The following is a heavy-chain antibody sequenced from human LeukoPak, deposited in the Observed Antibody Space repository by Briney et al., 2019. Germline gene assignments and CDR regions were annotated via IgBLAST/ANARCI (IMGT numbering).Heavy chain of an antibody. D-gene: IGHD6-19*01. CDR3: ARARPLYSSSFDY. CDR2: IYHSGST. J-gene: IGHJ4*02. Sequence: PSETLSLTCTVSGGSISSSSYYWGWIRQPPGKGLEWIGEIYHSGSTNYNPSLKSRVTISVDKSKNQFSLKLSSVTAADTAVYYCARARPLYSSSFDYWGQGTLVTASS. V-gene: IGHV4-39*07. CDR1: GGSISSSSYY.